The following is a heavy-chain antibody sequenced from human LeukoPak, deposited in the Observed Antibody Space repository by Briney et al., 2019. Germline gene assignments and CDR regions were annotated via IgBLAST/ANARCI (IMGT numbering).Heavy chain of an antibody. CDR3: ASGGDSSGYYVDYFDY. CDR2: IYPGDSDT. D-gene: IGHD3-22*01. Sequence: PGGSLRLSCKGSGYSFTSYWIGWVRQMPGKGLEWMGIIYPGDSDTRYSPSFQGQVTISADKSISTAYLQWSSLKASDTAMYYCASGGDSSGYYVDYFDYWGQGTLVTVSS. J-gene: IGHJ4*02. CDR1: GYSFTSYW. V-gene: IGHV5-51*01.